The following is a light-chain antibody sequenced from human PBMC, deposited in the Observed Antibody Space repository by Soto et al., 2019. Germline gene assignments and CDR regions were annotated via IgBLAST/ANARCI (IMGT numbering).Light chain of an antibody. J-gene: IGLJ1*01. Sequence: QSALTQPASVSWSPGQSITISCTGTSSDVGGYNYVSLYQQHPGKAPKLMIYEVSDRPSGVSNRFSGSKSGNTASLTISGLQAEDEADYYCSSYTITSTYVFGTGTKVTVL. CDR3: SSYTITSTYV. V-gene: IGLV2-14*01. CDR1: SSDVGGYNY. CDR2: EVS.